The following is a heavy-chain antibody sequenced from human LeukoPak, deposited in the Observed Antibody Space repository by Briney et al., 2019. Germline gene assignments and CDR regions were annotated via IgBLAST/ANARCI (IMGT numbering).Heavy chain of an antibody. Sequence: GGSLRLSCAASGFAFSSYGMQWVRQAPGKGPEWVAVISYEGNIKYYADSVKGRFTISRDNAKNTLYLQMNSLRAEDTAVYYCAKYPARQVAYFDYWGQGTLVTVSS. CDR3: AKYPARQVAYFDY. CDR1: GFAFSSYG. J-gene: IGHJ4*02. V-gene: IGHV3-30*18. D-gene: IGHD5-12*01. CDR2: ISYEGNIK.